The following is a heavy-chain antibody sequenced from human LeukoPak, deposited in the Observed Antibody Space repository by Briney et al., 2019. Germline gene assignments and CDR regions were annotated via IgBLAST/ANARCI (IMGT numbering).Heavy chain of an antibody. CDR1: GFTVSSYW. J-gene: IGHJ6*03. D-gene: IGHD3-16*01. CDR2: IKQAGSEK. V-gene: IGHV3-7*01. CDR3: ARVWGPKPYRPAINDHFYYYMDV. Sequence: GGSLRLSCAASGFTVSSYWMGWVRQASGQGLEWVVNIKQAGSEKSYVDSVKGQFTISRDNAKNSPHLRINTLRAEDTAFYYCARVWGPKPYRPAINDHFYYYMDVWGKGTTVTVSS.